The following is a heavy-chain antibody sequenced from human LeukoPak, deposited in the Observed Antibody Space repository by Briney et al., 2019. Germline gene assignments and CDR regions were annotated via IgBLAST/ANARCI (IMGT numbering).Heavy chain of an antibody. CDR1: GFTFSKAW. Sequence: GGSLRLSCAVSGFTFSKAWMSWVRQAPAKGLEWVGRFKSKTGGRTTDYAALVRGRIIASSDDSKNTLYLQMDSLRTEDRAVDFCTEDIGYFDYWGRGTLVTVSS. CDR3: TEDIGYFDY. V-gene: IGHV3-15*01. CDR2: FKSKTGGRTT. J-gene: IGHJ4*02.